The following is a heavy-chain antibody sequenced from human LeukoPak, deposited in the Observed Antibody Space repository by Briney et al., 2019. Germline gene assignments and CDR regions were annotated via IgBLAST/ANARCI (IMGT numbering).Heavy chain of an antibody. J-gene: IGHJ1*01. CDR1: SNYLSPNH. Sequence: SETLSLTCTDPSNYLSPNHWIYHRQPPGKGLEWIGYILYTGRTTYNPSLKSRLTMSMDTSKKQFSLRMRSVTAADTAVYFCARALGPPRGFAHCRRGTLVTVSS. D-gene: IGHD3-10*01. CDR2: ILYTGRT. CDR3: ARALGPPRGFAH. V-gene: IGHV4-59*01.